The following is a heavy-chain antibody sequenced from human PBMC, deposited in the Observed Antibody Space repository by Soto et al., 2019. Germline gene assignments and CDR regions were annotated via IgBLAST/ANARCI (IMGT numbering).Heavy chain of an antibody. D-gene: IGHD6-19*01. V-gene: IGHV4-59*01. CDR3: ARGHYSSDWPIDH. Sequence: QVQLQESGPGLVKPSETLTLTCTVSGDSFSDYYWNWIRQVPGKGLEWIGFVFHSATTSYNPSLKTRVAISDDTYKKQFSLRLTSVSAADTAIYYRARGHYSSDWPIDHWGQGILVTVSS. J-gene: IGHJ4*02. CDR2: VFHSATT. CDR1: GDSFSDYY.